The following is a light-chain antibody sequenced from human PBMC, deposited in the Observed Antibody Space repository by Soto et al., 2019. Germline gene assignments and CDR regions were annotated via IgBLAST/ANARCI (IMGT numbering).Light chain of an antibody. J-gene: IGKJ5*01. CDR1: QSVGNNY. CDR2: GPS. V-gene: IGKV3-20*01. Sequence: EIVLTQSPGTLSLSPGERATLSCRASQSVGNNYLAWYQQKPGQAPRLLIYGPSRRATGISDRFSGSGSGTDLTLTISRLEPEDFAVYYCHQYAYSPQTFGQGTRLDIK. CDR3: HQYAYSPQT.